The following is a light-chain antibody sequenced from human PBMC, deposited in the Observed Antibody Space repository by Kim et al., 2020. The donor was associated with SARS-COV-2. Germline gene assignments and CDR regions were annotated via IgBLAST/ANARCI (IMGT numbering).Light chain of an antibody. CDR2: GAS. CDR1: QDISSS. Sequence: ASVGDRVTITCRASQDISSSLVWYQQKPGKAPEHLIYGASTLQSGVPSRFSGSGSGTEFTLTIGSLQPEDLATYYCQQFSSYPRTFGGGTRVEIK. CDR3: QQFSSYPRT. J-gene: IGKJ4*01. V-gene: IGKV1-9*01.